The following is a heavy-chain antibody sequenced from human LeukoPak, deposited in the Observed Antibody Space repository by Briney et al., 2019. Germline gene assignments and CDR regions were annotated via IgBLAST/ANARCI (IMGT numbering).Heavy chain of an antibody. J-gene: IGHJ6*03. CDR1: GYTFTSYG. CDR2: ISAYNGNT. Sequence: GASVKVSCKASGYTFTSYGISWVRQAPGQGLEWMGWISAYNGNTNYAQKLQGRVTMTTDTSTSTAYMELRSLRSDDTAVYYCARDLRFLEPSPPYYYYMDVWGKGTTVTVCS. CDR3: ARDLRFLEPSPPYYYYMDV. D-gene: IGHD3-3*01. V-gene: IGHV1-18*01.